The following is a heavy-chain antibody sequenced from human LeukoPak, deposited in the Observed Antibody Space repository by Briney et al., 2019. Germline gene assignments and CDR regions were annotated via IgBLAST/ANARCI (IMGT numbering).Heavy chain of an antibody. V-gene: IGHV4-59*08. J-gene: IGHJ4*02. D-gene: IGHD3-10*01. CDR1: GGSISSYY. Sequence: SETLSLTCTVSGGSISSYYWSWIRQPPGKGLEWVGYIYYSGSTNYNPSLKSRVTISVDTSKNQFSLKLSSVTAADTAVYYCARHWTLNSMVRGAILHFDYWGQGTLVTVSS. CDR2: IYYSGST. CDR3: ARHWTLNSMVRGAILHFDY.